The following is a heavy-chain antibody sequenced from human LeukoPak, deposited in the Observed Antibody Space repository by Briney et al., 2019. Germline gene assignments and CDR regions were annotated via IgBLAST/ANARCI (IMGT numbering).Heavy chain of an antibody. D-gene: IGHD3-3*01. J-gene: IGHJ4*02. CDR2: IYFSGTT. CDR1: GGSISGNNHY. V-gene: IGHV4-39*01. CDR3: MTHLDSQKGYYLDF. Sequence: SETLSLTCTVSGGSISGNNHYWGWIRQPPGMGLEWIGTIYFSGTTHYNPSLKSRVTISVDTSKNQFSLKLSSVTATDTAVYFCMTHLDSQKGYYLDFWGQGALVTVSS.